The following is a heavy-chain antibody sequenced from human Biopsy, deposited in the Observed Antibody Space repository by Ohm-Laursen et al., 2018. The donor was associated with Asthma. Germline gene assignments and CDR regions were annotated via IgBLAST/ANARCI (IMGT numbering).Heavy chain of an antibody. Sequence: SLRLSCTASGFTFSNYGMHWVRQAPGKGLEWVALISSDVREWYADSVKGRFTISRDNSKNTLDLQMNSLRGDGTAVYYCVRWRSGYPDHYSDFWGLGTLVTVSS. CDR2: ISSDVRE. CDR3: VRWRSGYPDHYSDF. D-gene: IGHD2-21*01. CDR1: GFTFSNYG. J-gene: IGHJ4*02. V-gene: IGHV3-30*03.